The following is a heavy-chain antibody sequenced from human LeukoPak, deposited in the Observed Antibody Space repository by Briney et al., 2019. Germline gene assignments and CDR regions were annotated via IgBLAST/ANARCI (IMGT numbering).Heavy chain of an antibody. CDR1: GGSISSGSYY. D-gene: IGHD5-18*01. CDR3: ARDQPAQGGYTNTHAFDI. Sequence: SETLSLTCTVSGGSISSGSYYWSWIRQPAGKGLEWIGYMYYSGYTNYNPSLQSRVTLSVHTSKNQFSLKLSSVTAADTAVYYCARDQPAQGGYTNTHAFDIWGQGTMVTVSS. J-gene: IGHJ3*02. V-gene: IGHV4-61*10. CDR2: MYYSGYT.